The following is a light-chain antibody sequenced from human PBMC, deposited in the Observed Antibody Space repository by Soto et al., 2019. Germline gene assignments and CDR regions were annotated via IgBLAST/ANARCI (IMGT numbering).Light chain of an antibody. CDR2: GAS. Sequence: DIVLTQSPGTLSLSQGERASLSCRASQSVSSFSLAWYQQKPGQAPRLLIYGASRRATGIPDRFSGSGSGTDFTLTISRLEPEDFAVYYCQQYGTSLWTFGQGTKVEI. V-gene: IGKV3-20*01. CDR3: QQYGTSLWT. CDR1: QSVSSFS. J-gene: IGKJ1*01.